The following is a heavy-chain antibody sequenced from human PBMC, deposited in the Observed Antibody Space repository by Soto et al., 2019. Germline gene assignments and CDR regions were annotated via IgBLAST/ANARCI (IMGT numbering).Heavy chain of an antibody. D-gene: IGHD6-13*01. Sequence: QVQLQESGPGLVKPSQTLSLTCTVSGGSISSGDYYWSWIRQPPGKGLEWIGYIYYSGSTYYNPSPNSRVTISVDTSKNQFSLKLSSVTAADTAVYYCARDGYSSSGGGNFDYWGQGTLVTVSS. CDR2: IYYSGST. CDR1: GGSISSGDYY. J-gene: IGHJ4*02. V-gene: IGHV4-30-4*01. CDR3: ARDGYSSSGGGNFDY.